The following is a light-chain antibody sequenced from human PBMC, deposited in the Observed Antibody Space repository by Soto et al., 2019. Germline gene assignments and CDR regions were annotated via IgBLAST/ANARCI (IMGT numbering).Light chain of an antibody. CDR2: AAS. Sequence: VIRMTQSPSLLSASTGDRVTISCRMSQSISSYLAWYQQKPGQAPNLLIYAASTLQAGVPSRFRGSGSGTDFTLTISSLQPEDFATYFCQQSNSSPPTFGGGTKVDI. CDR1: QSISSY. CDR3: QQSNSSPPT. J-gene: IGKJ4*01. V-gene: IGKV1D-8*03.